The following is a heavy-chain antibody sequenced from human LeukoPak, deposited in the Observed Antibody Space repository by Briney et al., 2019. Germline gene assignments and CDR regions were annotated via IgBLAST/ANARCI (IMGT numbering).Heavy chain of an antibody. CDR1: GYTFTNYG. J-gene: IGHJ4*02. CDR3: ARDLKMGYSSGRYSWGTGSSNDY. Sequence: ASVKVSCKASGYTFTNYGISWVRQAPGRGLEWMGWISGYNGNTNYAQEFQGRITMTTDTSTSTGYMELRSLRSDDTAVYYCARDLKMGYSSGRYSWGTGSSNDYWGQGTLVTVSS. CDR2: ISGYNGNT. V-gene: IGHV1-18*01. D-gene: IGHD6-19*01.